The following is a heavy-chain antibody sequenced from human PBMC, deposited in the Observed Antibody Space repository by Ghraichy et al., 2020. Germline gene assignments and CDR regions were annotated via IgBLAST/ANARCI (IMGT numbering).Heavy chain of an antibody. D-gene: IGHD4-23*01. CDR3: ARARGGNLDYYYYYGMDV. CDR2: IYYSGST. V-gene: IGHV4-59*01. J-gene: IGHJ6*02. CDR1: GGSISSYY. Sequence: SETLSLTCTVSGGSISSYYWSWIRQPPGKGLEWIGYIYYSGSTNYNPSLKSRVTISVDTSKNQFSLKLSSVTAADTAVYYCARARGGNLDYYYYYGMDVWGQGTTVTVSS.